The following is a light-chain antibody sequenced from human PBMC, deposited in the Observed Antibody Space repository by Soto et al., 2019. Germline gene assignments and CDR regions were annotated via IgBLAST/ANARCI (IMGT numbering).Light chain of an antibody. CDR1: SSNIGSNT. V-gene: IGLV1-44*01. CDR2: NNN. J-gene: IGLJ1*01. CDR3: AAWDDSLDAYV. Sequence: QSVLTQPPSTSGTPGQRVTISCSGSSSNIGSNTVSWCQQLPGTAPKPLIYNNNQRPSGVPDRFSGSKSGTSASLAISGLQSEDEADYYCAAWDDSLDAYVFGTGTKVTVL.